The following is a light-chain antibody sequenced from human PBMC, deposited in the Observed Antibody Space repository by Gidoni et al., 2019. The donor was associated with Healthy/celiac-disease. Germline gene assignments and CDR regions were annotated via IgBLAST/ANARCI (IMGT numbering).Light chain of an antibody. CDR1: QSLLHSNGYNY. CDR3: MQALQTLLMYT. CDR2: LGS. J-gene: IGKJ2*01. V-gene: IGKV2-28*01. Sequence: DIVMTQSPLSLPVTPGEPASISCRSSQSLLHSNGYNYLDWYLQKPGQSPQLLIYLGSNRASGVPDRFSGSGSGTDSTLKISRVEAEDVGVYYCMQALQTLLMYTFGQGTKLEIK.